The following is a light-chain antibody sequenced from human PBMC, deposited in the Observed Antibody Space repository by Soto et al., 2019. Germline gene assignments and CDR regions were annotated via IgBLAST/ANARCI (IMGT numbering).Light chain of an antibody. CDR3: SSYTSSSLGV. J-gene: IGLJ1*01. V-gene: IGLV2-14*01. CDR1: SSDVGGYNY. CDR2: DVS. Sequence: QSALTQPASVSGSPGQSITISCTGTSSDVGGYNYVSWCQQHPGKAPKLMIYDVSNRPSGVSNRFSGSKSGNTASLTISGLQAEDEADYYCSSYTSSSLGVFGTGTNVTVL.